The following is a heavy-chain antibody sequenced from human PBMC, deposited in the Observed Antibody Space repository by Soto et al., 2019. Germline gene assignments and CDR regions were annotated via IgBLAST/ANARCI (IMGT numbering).Heavy chain of an antibody. V-gene: IGHV6-1*01. CDR2: TYYRSKWFN. CDR1: GDSVSGNSGA. Sequence: SQTLSLTCGISGDSVSGNSGAWNWIRQSPSRGLEWLGRTYYRSKWFNDYAVSVEGRITINADTSKNQFSLQLNSVTPEDTAVFFWARGFVLGKPGAGLIGGSFVWDVWAKGPRVPVS. J-gene: IGHJ6*03. CDR3: ARGFVLGKPGAGLIGGSFVWDV. D-gene: IGHD6-19*01.